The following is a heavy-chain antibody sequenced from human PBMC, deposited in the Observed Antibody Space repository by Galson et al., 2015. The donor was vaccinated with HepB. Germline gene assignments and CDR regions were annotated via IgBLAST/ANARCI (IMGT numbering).Heavy chain of an antibody. CDR1: GYTFTSYY. D-gene: IGHD3-3*01. Sequence: SVKVSCKASGYTFTSYYMHWVRQAPGQGLEWMGIINPSGGSTSYAQKFQGRVTMTRDTSTSTVYMELSSLRSEDTAVYYCARVQYYDFWSGYYGDYYYGVDVWGQGTTVTVSS. CDR2: INPSGGST. CDR3: ARVQYYDFWSGYYGDYYYGVDV. J-gene: IGHJ6*02. V-gene: IGHV1-46*03.